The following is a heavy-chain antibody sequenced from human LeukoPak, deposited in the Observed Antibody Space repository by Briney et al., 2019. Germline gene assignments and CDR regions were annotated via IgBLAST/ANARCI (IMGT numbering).Heavy chain of an antibody. CDR1: GYTFTGYY. CDR2: INPNSGGT. V-gene: IGHV1-2*02. Sequence: ASVKVSCKASGYTFTGYYMHWVRQAPGQGLEWMGWINPNSGGTNYAQKFQGRDTMTRDASISTAYMELSRLRSDDTAVYYCARDGCSGGSCYWSSHYYYGMDVWGQGTTVTVSS. J-gene: IGHJ6*02. CDR3: ARDGCSGGSCYWSSHYYYGMDV. D-gene: IGHD2-15*01.